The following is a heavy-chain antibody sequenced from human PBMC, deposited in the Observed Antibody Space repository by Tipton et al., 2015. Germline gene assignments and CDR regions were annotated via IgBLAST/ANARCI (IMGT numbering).Heavy chain of an antibody. CDR1: GFIFGDYT. D-gene: IGHD4/OR15-4a*01. V-gene: IGHV3-21*06. CDR2: ISPSTTYI. Sequence: SLRLSCAASGFIFGDYTMNWVRQAPGKGLEWVSSISPSTTYIYYRDSVKGRFIITRDNAKNSLYLQMNSLRAEDTAIYYCATDALDTTMVPFEHWGQGALVTVTP. CDR3: ATDALDTTMVPFEH. J-gene: IGHJ4*02.